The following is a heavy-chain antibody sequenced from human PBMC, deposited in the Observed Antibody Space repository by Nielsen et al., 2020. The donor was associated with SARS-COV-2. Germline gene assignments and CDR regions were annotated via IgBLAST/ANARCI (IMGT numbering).Heavy chain of an antibody. J-gene: IGHJ6*02. Sequence: ASVKVSCKASGYTFTSYGISWVRQAPGQGLEWMGWISAYNGNTNYAQKLQGRVTMTTDTSTSTAYMELSSLRSEDTAVYYCARGGDIVATTPYYYGMDVWGQGTTVTVSS. D-gene: IGHD5-12*01. CDR3: ARGGDIVATTPYYYGMDV. CDR1: GYTFTSYG. V-gene: IGHV1-18*01. CDR2: ISAYNGNT.